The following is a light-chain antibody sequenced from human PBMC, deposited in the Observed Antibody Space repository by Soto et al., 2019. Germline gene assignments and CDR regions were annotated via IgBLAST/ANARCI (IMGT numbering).Light chain of an antibody. CDR3: QSYDISLSGSGV. CDR2: GHN. V-gene: IGLV1-40*01. J-gene: IGLJ3*02. Sequence: QSLLTQPPSVSGAPGQRVTISCTGNASNSGAGYEVHWYQQPPGKAPKLLISGHNIRPSGVPDRFFGSKSGTSASLAINGLQAEDEADYYCQSYDISLSGSGVFGGGTKVTVL. CDR1: ASNSGAGYE.